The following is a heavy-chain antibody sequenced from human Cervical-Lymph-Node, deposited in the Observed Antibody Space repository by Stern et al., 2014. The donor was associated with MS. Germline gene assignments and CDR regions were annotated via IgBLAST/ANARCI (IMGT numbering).Heavy chain of an antibody. V-gene: IGHV3-30*18. CDR3: AKDRQCLTYVFDH. CDR1: GFTFGSCA. D-gene: IGHD3-16*01. Sequence: VQLVESGGGVVQPGRPLRLSCAASGFTFGSCAMHWVRQAPGKGLEWVAGVSYDGSNKYYADSVKGRFTVSRDSSQNTLHLQMSSLRAEDTAVYYCAKDRQCLTYVFDHWGQGSLVTVSS. J-gene: IGHJ5*02. CDR2: VSYDGSNK.